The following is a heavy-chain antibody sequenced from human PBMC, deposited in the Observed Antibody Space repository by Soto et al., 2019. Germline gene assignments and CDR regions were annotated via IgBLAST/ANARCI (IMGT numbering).Heavy chain of an antibody. D-gene: IGHD1-7*01. J-gene: IGHJ5*02. V-gene: IGHV3-23*01. Sequence: EVQLLESGGSLVQPGGSLRLSCAASGFSFSTYAMGWVRQAPGKGLEWVSASSGSGSATYYADPVKGRFTISRDNSKDTWYLQMNSLRAGDTAVYYCAKDIQGTGTNVIYDTRGQGSLVTVSS. CDR2: SSGSGSAT. CDR1: GFSFSTYA. CDR3: AKDIQGTGTNVIYDT.